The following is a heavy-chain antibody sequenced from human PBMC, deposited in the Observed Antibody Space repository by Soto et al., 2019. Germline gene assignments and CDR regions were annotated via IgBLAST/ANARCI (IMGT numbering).Heavy chain of an antibody. CDR1: GGSISTSNW. D-gene: IGHD6-13*01. CDR3: ARARATIAAAAIFDC. Sequence: QVQLQESGPGLVKPSGTLSLTCAVSGGSISTSNWWSWVRQPPGKGLEWIGEVYRTGSTNYTPSPGSRLTISVDKSKNQFSLKLTSVTAADTAVYYCARARATIAAAAIFDCWGQGTLVTVSS. CDR2: VYRTGST. J-gene: IGHJ4*02. V-gene: IGHV4-4*02.